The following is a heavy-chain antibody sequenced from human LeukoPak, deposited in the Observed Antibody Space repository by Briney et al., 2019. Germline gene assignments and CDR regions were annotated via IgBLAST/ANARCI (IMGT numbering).Heavy chain of an antibody. CDR3: ARALRELRPSYYYGMDV. J-gene: IGHJ6*02. CDR1: GGSISSYY. CDR2: IYYSGST. Sequence: PSETLSLTCTVSGGSISSYYWSWIRQPPGKGLEWIGYIYYSGSTNYNPSLKSRVTISVDTSKNQFSLKLSSVTAADTAVYYCARALRELRPSYYYGMDVWGQGTTVTVSS. V-gene: IGHV4-59*01. D-gene: IGHD1-26*01.